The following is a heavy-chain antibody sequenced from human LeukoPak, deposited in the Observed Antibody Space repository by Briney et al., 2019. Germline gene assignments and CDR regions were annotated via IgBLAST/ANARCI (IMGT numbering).Heavy chain of an antibody. CDR3: ARDAYCGGDCSLFDY. Sequence: SDTLSLTCTVSGGSISSGSYYWSWIRQPAGKGLEWIGRIYTSGSTDYNPSLKSRVTISVDTSKNQFSLKLSSVTAADTAVYYCARDAYCGGDCSLFDYWGQGTLVTVSS. CDR1: GGSISSGSYY. D-gene: IGHD2-21*02. J-gene: IGHJ4*02. V-gene: IGHV4-61*02. CDR2: IYTSGST.